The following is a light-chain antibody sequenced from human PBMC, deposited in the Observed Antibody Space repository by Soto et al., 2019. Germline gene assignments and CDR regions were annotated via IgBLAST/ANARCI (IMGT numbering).Light chain of an antibody. CDR1: QSVSTK. V-gene: IGKV3-15*01. Sequence: EIVMTQSPATLSVSPGERATLSCRASQSVSTKVAWYQQKPGQAPRLLIYATSTRATGAPARFSGSGSGTEFTLTISNMQSEDFAVYDCQQYSNWPPITFGQGTRLEIK. J-gene: IGKJ5*01. CDR3: QQYSNWPPIT. CDR2: ATS.